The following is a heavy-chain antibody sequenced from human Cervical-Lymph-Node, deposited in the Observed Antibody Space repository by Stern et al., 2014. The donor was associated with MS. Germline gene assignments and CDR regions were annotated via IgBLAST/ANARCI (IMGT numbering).Heavy chain of an antibody. D-gene: IGHD6-19*01. CDR1: GGIFSDHA. V-gene: IGHV1-69*01. CDR3: ARDGRYSSGWFFDY. J-gene: IGHJ4*02. CDR2: IITISDTA. Sequence: QVQLVQSGAEVKKPGSSVKVSCRASGGIFSDHAISWVRQAPGQGLEWMGGIITISDTADYAQKFQGRVTITADGSTSTVYMELRSLRSEDTAVYYCARDGRYSSGWFFDYWGQGTLVTVSS.